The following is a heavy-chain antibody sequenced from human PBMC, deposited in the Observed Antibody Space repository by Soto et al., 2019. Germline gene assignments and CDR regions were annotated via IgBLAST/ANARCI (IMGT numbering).Heavy chain of an antibody. J-gene: IGHJ4*02. CDR3: ARARRSVGSRSSPWLY. CDR2: INHSGST. Sequence: QVQLQQWGAGLLKPSETLSLTCAVYGGSFSGYYWSWIRQPPGKGLEWIGEINHSGSTNYNPSLKSRVTISVDTSKNQFSLKLSSVTAADTAVYYCARARRSVGSRSSPWLYWGQGTLVTVSS. D-gene: IGHD6-6*01. V-gene: IGHV4-34*01. CDR1: GGSFSGYY.